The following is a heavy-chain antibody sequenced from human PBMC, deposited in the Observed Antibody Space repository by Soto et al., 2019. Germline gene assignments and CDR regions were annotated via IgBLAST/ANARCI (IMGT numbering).Heavy chain of an antibody. CDR1: GGSISGSYYY. J-gene: IGHJ4*02. D-gene: IGHD1-20*01. CDR2: VFYTGFT. V-gene: IGHV4-39*01. Sequence: QLQLQESGPGLVKPSETLSLTCAVSGGSISGSYYYWGWLRQSPGRGPEWIGSVFYTGFTSYNPSLESRVSVSVDTSKNQFSLKESAVTAADTAVYYCASSQKGYNWNYFDHWGQGALVTVAS. CDR3: ASSQKGYNWNYFDH.